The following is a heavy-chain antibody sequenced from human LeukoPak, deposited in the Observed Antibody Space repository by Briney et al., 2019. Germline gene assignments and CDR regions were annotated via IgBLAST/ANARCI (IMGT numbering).Heavy chain of an antibody. CDR3: ARAAEQWLPPLDY. CDR2: IIPIFGTA. Sequence: SVKVSCKASGGTFSSYAISWVRQAPGQGLEWMGGIIPIFGTANYAQKFQGRVTITADESTSTAYMELSSLRSEDTAVYYCARAAEQWLPPLDYWGQGTLVTVSS. D-gene: IGHD6-19*01. V-gene: IGHV1-69*13. CDR1: GGTFSSYA. J-gene: IGHJ4*02.